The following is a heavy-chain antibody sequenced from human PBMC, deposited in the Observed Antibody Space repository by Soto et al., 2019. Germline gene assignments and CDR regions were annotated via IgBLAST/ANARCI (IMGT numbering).Heavy chain of an antibody. V-gene: IGHV6-1*01. Sequence: SQTLSLTCAISGDSVSSNSAAWNWIRQSPSRGLEWLGRTYYRSKWYNDYAVSVKSRITINPDTSKNQFSLQLNSVTPEDTAVYYCARFFYVTYSSSYYFDYWGQGTLVTVSS. J-gene: IGHJ4*02. CDR1: GDSVSSNSAA. CDR3: ARFFYVTYSSSYYFDY. CDR2: TYYRSKWYN. D-gene: IGHD6-6*01.